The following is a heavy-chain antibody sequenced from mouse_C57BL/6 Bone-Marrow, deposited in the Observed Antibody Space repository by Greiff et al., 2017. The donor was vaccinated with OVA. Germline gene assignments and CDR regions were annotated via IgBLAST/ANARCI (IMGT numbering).Heavy chain of an antibody. V-gene: IGHV1-81*01. Sequence: VQGVESGAELARPRASVKLSCKASGYTFTSYGISWVKQRTGQGLEWIGEIYPRSGNTYYNEKFKGKATLTADKSSSTAYMELRSLTSEDSAVYFCAKERINWDLAYWGQGTLVTVSA. CDR2: IYPRSGNT. D-gene: IGHD4-1*02. CDR1: GYTFTSYG. J-gene: IGHJ3*01. CDR3: AKERINWDLAY.